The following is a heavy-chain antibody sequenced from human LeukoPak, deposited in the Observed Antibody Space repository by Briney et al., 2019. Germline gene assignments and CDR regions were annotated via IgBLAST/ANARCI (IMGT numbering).Heavy chain of an antibody. CDR1: GFTFSSYW. D-gene: IGHD6-19*01. Sequence: GGSLRLSCAASGFTFSSYWMHWVRQAPGKGLVWVSRINSDGSSTSYADSVKGRFTISRDKAKNTLYLQMNSLRAEDTSVYYCAREVGIAEADIDYWGQGTLVTVSS. CDR3: AREVGIAEADIDY. CDR2: INSDGSST. J-gene: IGHJ4*02. V-gene: IGHV3-74*01.